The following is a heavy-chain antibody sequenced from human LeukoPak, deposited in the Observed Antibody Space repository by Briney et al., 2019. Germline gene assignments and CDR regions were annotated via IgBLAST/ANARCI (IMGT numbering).Heavy chain of an antibody. CDR1: GGSFSGYY. J-gene: IGHJ5*02. Sequence: SETLSLTCAVYGGSFSGYYWSWIRQPPGKGLEWIGEINHSGSTNYNPSLKSRVTISVDTSKNQFSLKLSSVTAADTAVYYCARGWGDIVVVPAAAYNWFDPWGQGTLVTVSS. V-gene: IGHV4-34*01. CDR3: ARGWGDIVVVPAAAYNWFDP. CDR2: INHSGST. D-gene: IGHD2-2*01.